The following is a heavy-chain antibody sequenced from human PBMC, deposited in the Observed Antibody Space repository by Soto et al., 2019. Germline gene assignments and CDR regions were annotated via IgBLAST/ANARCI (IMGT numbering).Heavy chain of an antibody. Sequence: QEHLMESGGGLVKPGGSLRLSCAGSGFIFSDYYITWIRRAPGKGLEWVSYINTLSSAIYYADSVKGRFTISSDNATNSVYLQMNSLRAEDTAVYYCARRLQWQLRPLDSWGRGTLVTVSS. J-gene: IGHJ4*02. D-gene: IGHD6-19*01. CDR1: GFIFSDYY. CDR2: INTLSSAI. CDR3: ARRLQWQLRPLDS. V-gene: IGHV3-11*01.